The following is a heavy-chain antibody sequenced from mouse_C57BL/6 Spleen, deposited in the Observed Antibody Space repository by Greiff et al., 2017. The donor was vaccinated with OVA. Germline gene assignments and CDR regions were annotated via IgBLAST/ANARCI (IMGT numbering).Heavy chain of an antibody. CDR3: AQSITTVPSWFAY. CDR1: GFSLTSYG. D-gene: IGHD1-1*01. J-gene: IGHJ3*01. CDR2: IWRGGST. Sequence: VQLQQSGPGLVQPSQSLSITCTVSGFSLTSYGVHWVRQSPGKGLEWLGVIWRGGSTDYNAAFMSRLSITKDNSKSQVFFKMNSLQADDTAIYYCAQSITTVPSWFAYWGQGTLVTVSA. V-gene: IGHV2-5*01.